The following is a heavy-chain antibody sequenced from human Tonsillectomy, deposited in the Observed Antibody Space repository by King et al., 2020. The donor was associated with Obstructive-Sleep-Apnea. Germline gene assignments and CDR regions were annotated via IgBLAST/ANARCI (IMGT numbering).Heavy chain of an antibody. V-gene: IGHV4-31*03. CDR1: VGSISSGGYY. Sequence: VQLQESGPGLVKPSQTLSLTCTVSVGSISSGGYYWSWFRQHPVKGLEWIGYIYYSGSTYYNPSLKSRVTISVDTSKNQFSLKLSSVTAADTAVYYCARGGPKYFQHWGQGTLVTVSS. D-gene: IGHD1-26*01. CDR3: ARGGPKYFQH. CDR2: IYYSGST. J-gene: IGHJ1*01.